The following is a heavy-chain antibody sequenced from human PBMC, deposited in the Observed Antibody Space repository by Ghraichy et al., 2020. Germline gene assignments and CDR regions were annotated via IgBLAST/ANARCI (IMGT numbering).Heavy chain of an antibody. CDR2: ISAYNGNT. CDR3: ARVQAVAVAVYYYYYGMDV. Sequence: ASVKVSCKASGYTFTSYGISWVRQAPGQGLEWMGWISAYNGNTNYAQKLQGRVTMTTDTSTSTAYMELRSLRSDDTAVYYCARVQAVAVAVYYYYYGMDVCGQGTTVTVSS. CDR1: GYTFTSYG. V-gene: IGHV1-18*01. J-gene: IGHJ6*02. D-gene: IGHD6-19*01.